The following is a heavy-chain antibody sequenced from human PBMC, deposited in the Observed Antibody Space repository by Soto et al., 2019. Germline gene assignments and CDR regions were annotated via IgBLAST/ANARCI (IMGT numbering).Heavy chain of an antibody. CDR3: SRGDRGAFDL. CDR1: GFTFSYYW. Sequence: EVQLVESGGGLVRPGGSLRLSCAASGFTFSYYWMHWVRQAPGKGLVWVSRIHSDGSSTTYADFVKGRFIISRDNARNTVDLLMYSVRVEDTAVYYCSRGDRGAFDLWGQGTVVTVSS. CDR2: IHSDGSST. D-gene: IGHD1-26*01. J-gene: IGHJ3*01. V-gene: IGHV3-74*01.